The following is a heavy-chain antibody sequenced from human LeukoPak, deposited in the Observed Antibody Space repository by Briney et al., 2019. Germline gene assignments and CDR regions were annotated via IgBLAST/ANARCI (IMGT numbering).Heavy chain of an antibody. V-gene: IGHV3-23*01. Sequence: GGSLRLSCAASGFTFNSYAMSWVRQAPGKGLEWVSAISGSGGSTYYADSVKGRFTISRDDSKNTLYLQMNSLRAEDTAVYYCAKNTRLPQIVVVPAAIDYWGQGTLVTVSS. J-gene: IGHJ4*02. CDR2: ISGSGGST. CDR3: AKNTRLPQIVVVPAAIDY. D-gene: IGHD2-2*01. CDR1: GFTFNSYA.